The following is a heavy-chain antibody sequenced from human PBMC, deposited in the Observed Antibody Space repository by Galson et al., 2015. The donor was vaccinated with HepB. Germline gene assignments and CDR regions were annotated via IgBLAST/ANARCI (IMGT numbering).Heavy chain of an antibody. Sequence: SVKVSCKASGVTFSSYGISWLRQAPGQGLEWMGGIIPLFGSANYAQKLQGRVTITADESTSTTYMELSSLKSEDTSLYYCARGGITMVRGVSSRWFDPWGQGTLVTVSS. CDR1: GVTFSSYG. J-gene: IGHJ5*02. CDR2: IIPLFGSA. D-gene: IGHD3-10*01. CDR3: ARGGITMVRGVSSRWFDP. V-gene: IGHV1-69*13.